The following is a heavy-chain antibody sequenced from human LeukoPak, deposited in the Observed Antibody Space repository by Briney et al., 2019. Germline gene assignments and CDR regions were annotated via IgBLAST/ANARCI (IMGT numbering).Heavy chain of an antibody. J-gene: IGHJ3*02. D-gene: IGHD3-22*01. V-gene: IGHV3-48*02. CDR2: ISSGTSI. CDR1: GFTFTTYS. CDR3: VRDYDKTGRAFDI. Sequence: TGGSLTLSCAASGFTFTTYSMNCLPQAPGKGLEWVSYISSGTSIYYAESVKGRFTISRDNAKMSLYLQMSSLRDEDTAVYYCVRDYDKTGRAFDIWGQGTMVTVSS.